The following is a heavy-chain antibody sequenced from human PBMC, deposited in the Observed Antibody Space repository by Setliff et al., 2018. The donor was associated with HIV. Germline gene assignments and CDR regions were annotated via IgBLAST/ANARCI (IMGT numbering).Heavy chain of an antibody. CDR3: ARQPGGNYYPAYSDY. J-gene: IGHJ4*02. Sequence: PSETLSLTCVVSGYSISSGYYWGWIRQPPGKGLEWIGSIYHSGNTYYNPSLKSRVTMSVDTAKNQFSLKLRSATAADTAVYYCARQPGGNYYPAYSDYWGQGTLVTVSS. CDR2: IYHSGNT. D-gene: IGHD1-26*01. CDR1: GYSISSGYY. V-gene: IGHV4-38-2*01.